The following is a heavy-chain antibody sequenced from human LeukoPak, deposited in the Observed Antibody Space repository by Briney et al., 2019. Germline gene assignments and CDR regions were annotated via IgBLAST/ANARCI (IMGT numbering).Heavy chain of an antibody. V-gene: IGHV3-48*03. CDR1: GFSFSNYE. CDR2: ISSSGSTI. D-gene: IGHD6-6*01. J-gene: IGHJ4*02. Sequence: TGRSLRLSCAASGFSFSNYEMNWVRQAPGKGLEWVSYISSSGSTIYYPDSVKGRFTISRDNAKNTLYLQMNSLRAEDTAVYYCASQYSSSSEFDYWGQGTLVTVSS. CDR3: ASQYSSSSEFDY.